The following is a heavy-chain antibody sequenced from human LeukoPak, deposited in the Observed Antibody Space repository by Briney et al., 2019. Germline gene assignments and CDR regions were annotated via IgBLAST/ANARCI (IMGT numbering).Heavy chain of an antibody. CDR1: GFTFSSYG. J-gene: IGHJ4*02. V-gene: IGHV3-30*03. D-gene: IGHD5-12*01. Sequence: GGSLRLSCAASGFTFSSYGMHWDRQAPGKGLEWVAVISFDGSNKYYADFMKGRFTVSRDQSKNTVYLQMNSLRAEDTAVYYCAREWQRSSWFEYWGQGTLVTVSS. CDR2: ISFDGSNK. CDR3: AREWQRSSWFEY.